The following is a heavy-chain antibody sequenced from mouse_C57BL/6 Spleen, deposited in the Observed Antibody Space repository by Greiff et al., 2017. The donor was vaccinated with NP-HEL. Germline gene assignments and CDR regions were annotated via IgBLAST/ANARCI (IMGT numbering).Heavy chain of an antibody. D-gene: IGHD3-2*02. Sequence: QVQLQQPGAELVRPGTSVKLSCKASGYTFTSYWMHWVKQRPGQGLEWIGVIDPSDSYTNYNQKFKGKATLTVDTSSSTAYMQLSSLTSEDSAVYYCAGRLRLQSWFAYWGQGTLVTVSA. J-gene: IGHJ3*01. V-gene: IGHV1-59*01. CDR3: AGRLRLQSWFAY. CDR1: GYTFTSYW. CDR2: IDPSDSYT.